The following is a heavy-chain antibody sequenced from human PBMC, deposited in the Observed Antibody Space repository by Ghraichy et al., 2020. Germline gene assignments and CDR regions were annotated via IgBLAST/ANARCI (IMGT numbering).Heavy chain of an antibody. CDR2: IYYSGST. Sequence: WIGSIYYSGSTYYKPALKSRVTISVDTSKNQFSLKLSSVTAADPAVYSCASTLKTHGLVRYYYGMDVWG. J-gene: IGHJ6*02. CDR3: ASTLKTHGLVRYYYGMDV. D-gene: IGHD2-21*01. V-gene: IGHV4-39*01.